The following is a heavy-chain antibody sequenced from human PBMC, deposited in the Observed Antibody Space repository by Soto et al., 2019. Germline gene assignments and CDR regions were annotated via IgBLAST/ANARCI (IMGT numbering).Heavy chain of an antibody. CDR1: GDSVSSNSAA. J-gene: IGHJ3*02. V-gene: IGHV6-1*01. D-gene: IGHD5-18*01. CDR3: ARDLDFGDTAMVIGAFDI. Sequence: SQTLSLTCAISGDSVSSNSAAWNWIRQSPSRGLEWLGRTYYRSKWYNDYAVSVKSRITINPDTSKNQFPLQLNSVTPEDTAVYYCARDLDFGDTAMVIGAFDIWGQGTMVTVSS. CDR2: TYYRSKWYN.